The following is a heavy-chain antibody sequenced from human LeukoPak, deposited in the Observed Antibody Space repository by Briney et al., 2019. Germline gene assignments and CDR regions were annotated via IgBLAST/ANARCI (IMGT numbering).Heavy chain of an antibody. J-gene: IGHJ4*02. Sequence: PRESLRLSCAASGFTFSTFAMSWVRQAPGKGLEWVSTIGNSAGYTYYADSVKGRFTISRDNSKNTLYLQMNSLRAGDTAVYYCAKDEGWELKVYYLDYWGQGILVTVSS. CDR2: IGNSAGYT. D-gene: IGHD1-26*01. CDR3: AKDEGWELKVYYLDY. V-gene: IGHV3-23*01. CDR1: GFTFSTFA.